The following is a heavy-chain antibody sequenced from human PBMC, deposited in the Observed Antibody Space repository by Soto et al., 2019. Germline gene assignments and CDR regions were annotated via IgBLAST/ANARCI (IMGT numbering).Heavy chain of an antibody. Sequence: ASVKVSCKASGGTFSSYAISWVRQAPGQGLEWMGTIYPGGVNIAYAQKFKGRVTMTRDTSTSTVYMELSSLRSEDTAVYYCTRVDPGESSPFDYWGQGTLVTVSS. CDR2: IYPGGVNI. CDR1: GGTFSSYA. CDR3: TRVDPGESSPFDY. D-gene: IGHD3-10*01. V-gene: IGHV1-46*03. J-gene: IGHJ4*02.